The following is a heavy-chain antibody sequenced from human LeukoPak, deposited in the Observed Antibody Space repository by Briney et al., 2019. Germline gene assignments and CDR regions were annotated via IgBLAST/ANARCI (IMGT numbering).Heavy chain of an antibody. D-gene: IGHD6-19*01. CDR1: GFTFSSYA. CDR2: FSGDGSK. Sequence: QPGGSLRLSCAASGFTFSSYAMSWVRQAPGKGLAWVSGFSGDGSKSYADSVKGRFTISRDTSRNTLYLQMNSLRAEDTAVYYCASRQDLGWYYDNWGQGTLVTVSS. V-gene: IGHV3-23*01. CDR3: ASRQDLGWYYDN. J-gene: IGHJ4*02.